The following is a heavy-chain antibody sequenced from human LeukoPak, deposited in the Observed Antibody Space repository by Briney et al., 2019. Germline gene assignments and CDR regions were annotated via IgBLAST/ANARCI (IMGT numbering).Heavy chain of an antibody. D-gene: IGHD5-12*01. Sequence: ASVKVSCKASGYTFTGYYMHWVRQAPGQGLEWMGRINPNSGGTNYAQKFQGRVTMTRDTSISTAYMELSRLRSDDTAVYYCARDITFRGYASGYWGQGTLATVSS. J-gene: IGHJ4*02. CDR1: GYTFTGYY. CDR2: INPNSGGT. CDR3: ARDITFRGYASGY. V-gene: IGHV1-2*06.